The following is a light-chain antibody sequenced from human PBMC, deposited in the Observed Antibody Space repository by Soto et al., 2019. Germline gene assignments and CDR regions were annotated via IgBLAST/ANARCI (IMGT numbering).Light chain of an antibody. V-gene: IGKV1-12*01. CDR1: QGISRR. CDR3: QQANSFPYT. CDR2: EAY. Sequence: DIQMTQSPSSVSASVGDRVTIICRASQGISRRLAWYQQKPGKAPNLLIYEAYSLQSGVPSRFSGSRSGTDFTLTISALQPEDFATYYCQQANSFPYTFGRGPSWRSN. J-gene: IGKJ2*01.